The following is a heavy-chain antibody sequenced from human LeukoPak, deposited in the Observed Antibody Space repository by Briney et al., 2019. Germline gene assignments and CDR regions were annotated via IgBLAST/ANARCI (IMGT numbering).Heavy chain of an antibody. CDR1: GFTFSSYV. J-gene: IGHJ4*02. CDR2: ISYDGSNK. CDR3: ARRAGAYSHPYDY. Sequence: GRSPRLSCAASGFTFSSYVMHWVRQAPGKGLEWVAFISYDGSNKYYADSVKGRFTISRDNSKNTLYLQMNSLRAEDTAVYYCARRAGAYSHPYDYWGQGTLVTVSS. D-gene: IGHD4/OR15-4a*01. V-gene: IGHV3-30*03.